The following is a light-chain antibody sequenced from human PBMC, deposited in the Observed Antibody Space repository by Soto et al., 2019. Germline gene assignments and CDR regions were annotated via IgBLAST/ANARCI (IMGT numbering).Light chain of an antibody. J-gene: IGKJ2*01. CDR3: QQYNSWYT. CDR2: TAS. Sequence: DIQMTQSPSTLSASVGDRVTITCRASHTISSWLAWYQQKPGKAPKLLIYTASSLETGVPSRFSGSGSGTEFTLTISSLQPDDFATYYCQQYNSWYTFGQGTKLEIK. V-gene: IGKV1-5*03. CDR1: HTISSW.